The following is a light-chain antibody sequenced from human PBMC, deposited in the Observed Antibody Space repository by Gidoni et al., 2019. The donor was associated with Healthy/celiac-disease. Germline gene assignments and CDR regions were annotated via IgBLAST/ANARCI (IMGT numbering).Light chain of an antibody. V-gene: IGKV1-33*01. CDR1: QDISNY. CDR3: QQYDNLRRRFT. Sequence: DIQMTQSPSSLSASVGDRVTITCQASQDISNYLNWYQQKPGKAPKLLIYDASNLETGVPSRFSGSGSGTDFTFTISSLQPEDIATYYCQQYDNLRRRFTFGPGTKVDIK. J-gene: IGKJ3*01. CDR2: DAS.